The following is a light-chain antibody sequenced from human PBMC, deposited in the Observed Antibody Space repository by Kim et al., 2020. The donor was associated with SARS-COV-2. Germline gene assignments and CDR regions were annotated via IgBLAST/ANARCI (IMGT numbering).Light chain of an antibody. Sequence: SVTLGQTATFTCEGDNVGSQIVRWYQQKPGQAPVRVIYGDFKRPTGIPERFLGSKSGNTATLTINRVQAGDEADYFCQVWDTNTYVFGSGTKVTVL. CDR3: QVWDTNTYV. CDR1: NVGSQI. V-gene: IGLV3-9*01. J-gene: IGLJ1*01. CDR2: GDF.